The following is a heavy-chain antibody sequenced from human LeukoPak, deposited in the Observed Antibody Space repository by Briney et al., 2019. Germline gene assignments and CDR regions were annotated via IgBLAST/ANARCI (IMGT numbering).Heavy chain of an antibody. CDR1: GFTFDDYG. J-gene: IGHJ6*03. V-gene: IGHV3-20*04. Sequence: PGGSLRLSCAASGFTFDDYGMSWGGQAPGKGGEGVSGINWNGGSRDYADSVNARFTISTHNANTSLYLQMNSLSAEDTALYYCARGRGYSGYDYYMDVWGKGTTVTVSS. CDR3: ARGRGYSGYDYYMDV. CDR2: INWNGGSR. D-gene: IGHD5-12*01.